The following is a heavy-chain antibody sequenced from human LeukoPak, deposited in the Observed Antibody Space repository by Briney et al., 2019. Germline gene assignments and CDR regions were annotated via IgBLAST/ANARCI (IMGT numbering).Heavy chain of an antibody. J-gene: IGHJ3*02. D-gene: IGHD5-18*01. Sequence: SETLSLTCAVYGGSFSGYYWSWIRQPPGKGLEWIGEINHSGSTNYNPSLKSRVTISVDTSKNQFSLKLSSVTAADTAVYYCARGRGGGIQLWLRSYAFDIWGQGTMVTVSP. CDR3: ARGRGGGIQLWLRSYAFDI. CDR1: GGSFSGYY. V-gene: IGHV4-34*01. CDR2: INHSGST.